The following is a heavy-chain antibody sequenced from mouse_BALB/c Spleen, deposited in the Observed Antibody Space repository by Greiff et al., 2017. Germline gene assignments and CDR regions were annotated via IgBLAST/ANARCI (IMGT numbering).Heavy chain of an antibody. CDR2: IYPGDGDT. J-gene: IGHJ4*01. Sequence: QVQLKQSGPELVKPGASVKISCKASGYAFSSSWMNWVKQRPGQGLEWIGRIYPGDGDTNYNGKFKGKATLTADKSSSTAYMQLSSLTSVDSAVYFCARRGTTATRGAMDYWGQGTSVTVSS. CDR3: ARRGTTATRGAMDY. V-gene: IGHV1-82*01. CDR1: GYAFSSSW. D-gene: IGHD1-2*01.